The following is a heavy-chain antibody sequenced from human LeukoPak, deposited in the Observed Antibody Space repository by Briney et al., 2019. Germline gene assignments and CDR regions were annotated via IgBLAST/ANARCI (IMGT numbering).Heavy chain of an antibody. CDR1: GGSISSSSYY. J-gene: IGHJ6*03. D-gene: IGHD2-15*01. CDR3: ARLHCSGGSCHYYYYYMEV. Sequence: SETLSLTCTVSGGSISSSSYYWGWIRQPRGKGLEWIGSIYYSGSTYYNPSLKSRVTISVDTSKNQFSLKLSSVTAADTAVYYCARLHCSGGSCHYYYYYMEVWGKGTTVTVS. CDR2: IYYSGST. V-gene: IGHV4-39*01.